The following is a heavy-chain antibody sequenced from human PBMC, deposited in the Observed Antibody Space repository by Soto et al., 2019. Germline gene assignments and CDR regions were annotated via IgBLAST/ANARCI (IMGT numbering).Heavy chain of an antibody. V-gene: IGHV3-7*01. J-gene: IGHJ4*02. CDR1: GFTFSSYW. D-gene: IGHD2-15*01. CDR2: IRQDGNEK. CDR3: ARVVVAAVDY. Sequence: PGGSLRLSCEASGFTFSSYWMSWVRQAPGKGLEWVANIRQDGNEKYYVDSVKGRFTISRDNAKNSLYLQMNSLSAEDTAVYYCARVVVAAVDYWGQGTLVTVSS.